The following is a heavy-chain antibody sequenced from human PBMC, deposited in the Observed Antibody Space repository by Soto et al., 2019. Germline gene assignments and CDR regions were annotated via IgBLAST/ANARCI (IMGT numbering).Heavy chain of an antibody. CDR3: ARVWGTIDY. Sequence: QVQLVQSGAEVKKPGASVKVSCKTSGYTFTNYDINWVRQATGQGLEWMGWMNPNSGNTGSTQKFQGRITMTRDTSIGTDYMELTSLRSEDTAVYYCARVWGTIDYWGQGTLVTVSS. D-gene: IGHD3-16*01. CDR2: MNPNSGNT. J-gene: IGHJ4*02. CDR1: GYTFTNYD. V-gene: IGHV1-8*01.